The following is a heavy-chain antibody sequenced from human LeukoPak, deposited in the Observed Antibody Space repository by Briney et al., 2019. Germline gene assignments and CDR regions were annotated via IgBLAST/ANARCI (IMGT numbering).Heavy chain of an antibody. V-gene: IGHV1-46*01. Sequence: ASVKVSCKASGYTFTSYYMHWVRQAPGQGLEWMGIINPSGGSTSYAQKFQGRVTMTRDTSTSTVYMELSSLRSEDTAVYYCARAVITMVRGVNLNWFDPWGQGTPVTVSS. J-gene: IGHJ5*02. CDR3: ARAVITMVRGVNLNWFDP. CDR1: GYTFTSYY. D-gene: IGHD3-10*01. CDR2: INPSGGST.